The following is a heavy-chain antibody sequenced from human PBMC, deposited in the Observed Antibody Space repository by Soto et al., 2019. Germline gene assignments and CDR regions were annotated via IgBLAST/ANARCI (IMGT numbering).Heavy chain of an antibody. CDR2: ISGSGFKK. J-gene: IGHJ5*02. V-gene: IGHV3-23*01. D-gene: IGHD1-26*01. Sequence: GGSLSLSCAASGFIFENFGMSWVRQAPGKGLEWISSISGSGFKKYYADSVKGRFTISRDNSKSTVYLELNNLSAEDTAVYPCAKNQGVPLVPLATVDWFDPWGQGSVVTVSS. CDR1: GFIFENFG. CDR3: AKNQGVPLVPLATVDWFDP.